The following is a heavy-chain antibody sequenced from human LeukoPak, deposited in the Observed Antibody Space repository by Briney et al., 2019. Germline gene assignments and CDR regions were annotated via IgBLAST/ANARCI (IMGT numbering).Heavy chain of an antibody. CDR1: GYSISSGYY. Sequence: SETLSLTCGVSGYSISSGYYWGWIRQPPGKGLEWIGYVSDTGSTNYNPSLKSRVTISVDTSKNQFYLKLTSVTAADTAVYYCARTTTTFDDWGHGTLVTVSS. V-gene: IGHV4-38-2*01. J-gene: IGHJ4*01. CDR3: ARTTTTFDD. D-gene: IGHD4-11*01. CDR2: VSDTGST.